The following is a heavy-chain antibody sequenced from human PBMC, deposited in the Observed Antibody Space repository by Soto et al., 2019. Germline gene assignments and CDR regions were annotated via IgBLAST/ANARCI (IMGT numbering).Heavy chain of an antibody. CDR1: GVPFSSYG. J-gene: IGHJ4*02. CDR3: AKQVGAMAGTYYFDY. CDR2: ISYDGSNK. Sequence: GGSLRLSCAASGVPFSSYGMHWVRQAPGKELQCKAVISYDGSNKYYTDSVKGRFTISRDNSKNTLYLQMNSLRAEDTAVYYCAKQVGAMAGTYYFDYWGQGTLVTVSS. V-gene: IGHV3-30*18. D-gene: IGHD6-19*01.